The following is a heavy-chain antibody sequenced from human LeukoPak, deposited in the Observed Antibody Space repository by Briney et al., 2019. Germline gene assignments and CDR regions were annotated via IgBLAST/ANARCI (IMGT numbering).Heavy chain of an antibody. CDR2: INSGSSTM. V-gene: IGHV3-48*01. D-gene: IGHD4-17*01. J-gene: IGHJ3*02. Sequence: GGSLRLSCAASGFTFISYSMTWVRQAPGKGLEWVSYINSGSSTMYYADSVKGRFTISRDNGKTSLYLQMNSLRAEDTAVYYCARDPRTVTSAFDIWGQGTMVTVSS. CDR3: ARDPRTVTSAFDI. CDR1: GFTFISYS.